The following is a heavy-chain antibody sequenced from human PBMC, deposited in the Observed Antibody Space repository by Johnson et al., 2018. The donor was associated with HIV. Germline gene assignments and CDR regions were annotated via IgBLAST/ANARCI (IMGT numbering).Heavy chain of an antibody. Sequence: VQLVESGGGFVQPDRSLRLSCTASTFTFDDDAMHWVRQAPGKGLEWVSGISWNSDIIGYADAVKGRFSISRDNAKNSLYLQMNSLRTEDTALYYCARERISGKSGAGALDSWGQGTMVTVSS. J-gene: IGHJ3*02. CDR2: ISWNSDII. CDR3: ARERISGKSGAGALDS. V-gene: IGHV3-9*01. CDR1: TFTFDDDA. D-gene: IGHD1-26*01.